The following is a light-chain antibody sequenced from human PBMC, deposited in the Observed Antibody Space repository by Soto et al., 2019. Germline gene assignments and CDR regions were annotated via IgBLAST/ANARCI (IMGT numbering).Light chain of an antibody. CDR3: QQYNSYSYT. CDR2: AAS. Sequence: EIVLTQSPGTLSLSPGERASLSCRASQSISSNYFAWFQQKPGQAPRLLIYAASSRATGIPDRFSGSGSGTEFTLTISSLQPDDFATYYCQQYNSYSYTFGQGTKLEIK. V-gene: IGKV3-20*01. CDR1: QSISSNY. J-gene: IGKJ2*01.